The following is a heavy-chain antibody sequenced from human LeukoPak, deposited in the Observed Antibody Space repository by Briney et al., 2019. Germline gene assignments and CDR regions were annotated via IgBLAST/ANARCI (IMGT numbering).Heavy chain of an antibody. J-gene: IGHJ4*02. CDR2: ISYDGSNK. D-gene: IGHD5-12*01. CDR3: AKDLNTMATAPFDY. CDR1: GFTFSSYA. Sequence: PGGSLRLSCAASGFTFSSYAMHWVRQAPGKGLEWVAVISYDGSNKYYADSVKGRFTISRDNSKNTLYLQINSLRAEDTAVYSCAKDLNTMATAPFDYWGQGTLVTVSS. V-gene: IGHV3-30-3*01.